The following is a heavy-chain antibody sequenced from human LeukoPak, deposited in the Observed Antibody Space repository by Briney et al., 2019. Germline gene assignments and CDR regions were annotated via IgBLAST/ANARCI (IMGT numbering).Heavy chain of an antibody. CDR3: AGGLWTEYSSSSGGWDDP. Sequence: SETLSLTCAVYGGSFSGYYWSWIRQPPGKGLEWIGEINHSGSTNHNPSLKSRVTISVDTSKNQFSLRLSSVTAADTAVYYCAGGLWTEYSSSSGGWDDPWGQGTLVTVSS. V-gene: IGHV4-34*01. J-gene: IGHJ5*02. CDR2: INHSGST. D-gene: IGHD6-6*01. CDR1: GGSFSGYY.